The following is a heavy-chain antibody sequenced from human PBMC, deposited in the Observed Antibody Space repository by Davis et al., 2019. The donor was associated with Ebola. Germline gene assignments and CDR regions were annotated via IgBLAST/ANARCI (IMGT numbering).Heavy chain of an antibody. CDR2: ITVGGRI. CDR3: TPTGPSAGLYYYYYGMDV. J-gene: IGHJ6*02. D-gene: IGHD4-17*01. V-gene: IGHV3-23*01. CDR1: GFTFASYA. Sequence: GESLKISCAASGFTFASYAMSWVRQAPGKGLEWVSAITVGGRIYYGDSAKGRFTISRDNSKDTLYLQMNSLRAEDTAVYYGTPTGPSAGLYYYYYGMDVWGQGTTVTVSS.